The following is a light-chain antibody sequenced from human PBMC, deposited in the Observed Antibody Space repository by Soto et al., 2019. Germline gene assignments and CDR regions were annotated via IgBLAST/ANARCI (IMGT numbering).Light chain of an antibody. V-gene: IGKV1D-12*01. CDR3: QQANSFPLT. J-gene: IGKJ4*01. Sequence: DIQMTQSPSSVSASVGDRVTITCRASQGISSWLGWYQQKPGKAPKLLIYAASSLQSGLPSRFSGSGSGTDLTLAISSLHPEDFATYYCQQANSFPLTFGGRPKVEIK. CDR2: AAS. CDR1: QGISSW.